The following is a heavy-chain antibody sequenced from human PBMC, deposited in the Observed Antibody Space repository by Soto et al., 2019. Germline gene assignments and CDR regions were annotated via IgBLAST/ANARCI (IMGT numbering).Heavy chain of an antibody. Sequence: QGLRRGLEWVGRITSKTDCGTTDYAAPVKGGFTMSRDDSKNTLSLQMHSLRNEDTAVYYCTTDEATVAMIALDHWGHGTVVTVSS. CDR3: TTDEATVAMIALDH. D-gene: IGHD2-21*01. J-gene: IGHJ4*01. CDR2: ITSKTDCGTT. V-gene: IGHV3-15*07.